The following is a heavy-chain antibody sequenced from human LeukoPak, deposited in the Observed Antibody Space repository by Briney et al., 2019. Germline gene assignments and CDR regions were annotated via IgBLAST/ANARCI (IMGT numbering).Heavy chain of an antibody. Sequence: PGGSLRLSCAASGFTFSSYAMSWVRQAPGKGLEWVSAISGSGGSTYYANSVKGRFTISRDNAKNSLYLQMNSLRAEDTAVYYCARAGLPKLDYWGQGTLVTVSS. CDR2: ISGSGGST. CDR3: ARAGLPKLDY. D-gene: IGHD5-18*01. CDR1: GFTFSSYA. J-gene: IGHJ4*02. V-gene: IGHV3-23*01.